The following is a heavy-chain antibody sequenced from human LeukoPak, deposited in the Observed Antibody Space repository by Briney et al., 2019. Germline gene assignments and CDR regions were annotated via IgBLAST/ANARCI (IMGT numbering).Heavy chain of an antibody. D-gene: IGHD6-19*01. J-gene: IGHJ4*02. Sequence: SETLSLTCAVYGGSFSDYYWSWIRQPPGKGLEWIGYISYSGNTKYNPSLKSRLTISVDTSKNQFSLRLSSVSAADTAVYYCARDQGSSGWSSFDYWGRETLVTVSS. V-gene: IGHV4-59*01. CDR2: ISYSGNT. CDR3: ARDQGSSGWSSFDY. CDR1: GGSFSDYY.